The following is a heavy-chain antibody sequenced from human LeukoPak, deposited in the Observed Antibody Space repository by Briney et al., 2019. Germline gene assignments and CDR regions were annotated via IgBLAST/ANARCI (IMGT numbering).Heavy chain of an antibody. V-gene: IGHV4-39*07. D-gene: IGHD3-10*01. CDR1: GGSISSSSYY. CDR2: IYYSGST. Sequence: PSETLSLTCTVSGGSISSSSYYWGWIRQPPGKGLEWIGSIYYSGSTYYNPSLKSRLTISVDTSKNQFSLKLSSVTAADTAVYYCARRGGSGRSFDYWGQGTLVTVSS. CDR3: ARRGGSGRSFDY. J-gene: IGHJ4*02.